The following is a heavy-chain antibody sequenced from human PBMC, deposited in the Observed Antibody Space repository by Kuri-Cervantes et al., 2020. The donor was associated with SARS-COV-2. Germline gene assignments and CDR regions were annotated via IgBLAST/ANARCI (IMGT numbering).Heavy chain of an antibody. J-gene: IGHJ4*02. Sequence: GASLRLSCAASGFTFSSYGMHWVRQAPGKGLEWVAVIWYDGSNKYYADSVKGRFTISRDNSKNTLYLQMNSLRAEDTAVYYCAREEYSSSWSAVDFDYWGQGTLVNRLL. V-gene: IGHV3-33*08. D-gene: IGHD6-13*01. CDR2: IWYDGSNK. CDR1: GFTFSSYG. CDR3: AREEYSSSWSAVDFDY.